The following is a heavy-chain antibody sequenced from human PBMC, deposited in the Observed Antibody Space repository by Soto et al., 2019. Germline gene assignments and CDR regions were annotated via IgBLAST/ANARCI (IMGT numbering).Heavy chain of an antibody. CDR1: GYTFTSYA. V-gene: IGHV1-3*01. J-gene: IGHJ4*02. CDR3: ARGYCRGGSCYSFDY. D-gene: IGHD2-15*01. Sequence: QVQLVQSGAEVKKPGASVKVSCKASGYTFTSYAMHWVRQAPGQRLEWMGWINAGNGHTKYSQKFQGRVTITRDTSVSTTYMEMSSLRSEETAVYYCARGYCRGGSCYSFDYWGQGTLVTVSS. CDR2: INAGNGHT.